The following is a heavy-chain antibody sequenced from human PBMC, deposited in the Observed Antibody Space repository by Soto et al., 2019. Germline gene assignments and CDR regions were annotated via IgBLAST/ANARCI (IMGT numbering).Heavy chain of an antibody. V-gene: IGHV3-15*01. CDR3: TILPRSPYYDFWSGYRGYYSDY. J-gene: IGHJ4*02. D-gene: IGHD3-3*01. CDR2: IKSKTDGGTT. CDR1: GFTFSNAW. Sequence: GGSLRLSCAASGFTFSNAWMSWVRQAPGKGLEWVGRIKSKTDGGTTDYAAPVKGRFTISRDDSKNTLYLQMNSLKTEDTAVYYCTILPRSPYYDFWSGYRGYYSDYWGQGTLVTVSS.